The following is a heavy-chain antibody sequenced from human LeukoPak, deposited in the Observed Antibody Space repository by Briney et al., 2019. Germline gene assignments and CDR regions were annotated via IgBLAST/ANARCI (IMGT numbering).Heavy chain of an antibody. CDR3: ARYAPLLYYDILTCYTTEFDY. Sequence: QSGGSLRLSCAASGFTFCSYSMNWVRQAPGKGLEWVSYISSSSSTIYYADSVKGRFTISRDNAKNSLYLQMNSLRAEDTAVYYRARYAPLLYYDILTCYTTEFDYWGQGTLVTVSS. CDR1: GFTFCSYS. CDR2: ISSSSSTI. J-gene: IGHJ4*02. V-gene: IGHV3-48*01. D-gene: IGHD3-9*01.